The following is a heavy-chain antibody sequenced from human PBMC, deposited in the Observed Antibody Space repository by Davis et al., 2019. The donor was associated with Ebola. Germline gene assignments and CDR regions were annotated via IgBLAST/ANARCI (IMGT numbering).Heavy chain of an antibody. D-gene: IGHD2-8*02. CDR1: GFTFSSYG. CDR3: ARHRRKDRILYWGY. V-gene: IGHV3-33*01. J-gene: IGHJ4*02. Sequence: GESLKISCAASGFTFSSYGMHWVRQAPGKGLEWVAVIWYDGSNKYYADSVKGRFTISRDNSKNTLYLQMNSLRAEDTAVYYCARHRRKDRILYWGYWGQGTLVTVSS. CDR2: IWYDGSNK.